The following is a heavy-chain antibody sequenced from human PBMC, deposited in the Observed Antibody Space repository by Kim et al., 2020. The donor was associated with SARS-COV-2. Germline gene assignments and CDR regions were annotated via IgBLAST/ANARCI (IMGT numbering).Heavy chain of an antibody. D-gene: IGHD1-26*01. CDR1: GFTFSSYS. CDR2: ISSSSYI. V-gene: IGHV3-21*01. J-gene: IGHJ6*02. Sequence: GGSLRLSCAASGFTFSSYSMNWVRQAPGKGLEWVSSISSSSYIYYADSVKGRFTISRDNAKNSLYLQMNSLRAEDTAVYYCARAAGSQNYYYYGMDVWGQGTTVTVSS. CDR3: ARAAGSQNYYYYGMDV.